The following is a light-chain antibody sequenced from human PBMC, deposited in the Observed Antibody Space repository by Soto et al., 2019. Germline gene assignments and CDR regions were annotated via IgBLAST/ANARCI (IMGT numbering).Light chain of an antibody. V-gene: IGKV4-1*01. J-gene: IGKJ2*01. Sequence: DIVMTQSPVARAVSLGERATNNCKSSRSVLYSSNNKNYLAWYQQRPGQPPKLLIYWASTRESGVPDRFSGSGSGTDLTLTITSLQAEDVALYYCQQYESTPPTFGQGTKLEIK. CDR1: RSVLYSSNNKNY. CDR2: WAS. CDR3: QQYESTPPT.